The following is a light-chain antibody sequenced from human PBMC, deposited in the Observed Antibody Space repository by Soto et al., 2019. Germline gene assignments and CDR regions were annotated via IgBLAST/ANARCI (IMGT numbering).Light chain of an antibody. CDR3: SSYTHSIIS. Sequence: QSALTQPASVSGSPGQSITISCTGTSSDIGIFNYVSWYQQHPGKAPKLIIYAVSNRPSGVSDRFSGSKSGNTASLTISGLQTEDDADYYCSSYTHSIISFATGTKLTVL. V-gene: IGLV2-14*03. CDR2: AVS. J-gene: IGLJ1*01. CDR1: SSDIGIFNY.